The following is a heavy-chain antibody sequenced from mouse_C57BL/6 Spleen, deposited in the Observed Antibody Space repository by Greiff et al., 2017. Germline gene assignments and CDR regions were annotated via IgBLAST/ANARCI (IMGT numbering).Heavy chain of an antibody. J-gene: IGHJ1*03. CDR3: ARRAFTTVVARDWYSDV. V-gene: IGHV1-69*01. CDR2: IDPSDSYT. CDR1: GYTFTSYW. Sequence: QVQLQQPGAELVMPGASVKLSCKASGYTFTSYWMHWVKQRPGQGLEWIGEIDPSDSYTNYNQKFKGKSTLTVDKSSSTAYMQLSSLTSEDSAVYYCARRAFTTVVARDWYSDVWGTGTTVTVSS. D-gene: IGHD1-1*01.